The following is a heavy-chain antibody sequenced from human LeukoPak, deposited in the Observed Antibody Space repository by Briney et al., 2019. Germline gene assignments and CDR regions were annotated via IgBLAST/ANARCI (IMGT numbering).Heavy chain of an antibody. Sequence: SETLSLTCTVSGGSISSYYWSWIRQPPGKGLEWIGYIYYSGTTNYNPSLKSRVTISVDTSKNQFSLKLSSVTAADTAVYYCARHDSHDAFDIWGQGTMVIVSS. V-gene: IGHV4-59*08. CDR1: GGSISSYY. D-gene: IGHD2-15*01. J-gene: IGHJ3*02. CDR3: ARHDSHDAFDI. CDR2: IYYSGTT.